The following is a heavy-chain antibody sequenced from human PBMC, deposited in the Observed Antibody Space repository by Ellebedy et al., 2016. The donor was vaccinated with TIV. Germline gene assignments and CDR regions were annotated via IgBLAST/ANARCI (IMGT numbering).Heavy chain of an antibody. CDR2: INPNSGGT. V-gene: IGHV1-2*02. CDR1: GYTFTGYY. CDR3: ARERYRAVAGTGFDY. Sequence: ASVKVSXKASGYTFTGYYMHWVRQAPGQGLEWMGWINPNSGGTNYAQKFQGRVTMTRDTSISTAYMELRSLRSDDTAVYYCARERYRAVAGTGFDYWGQGTLVTVSS. D-gene: IGHD6-19*01. J-gene: IGHJ4*02.